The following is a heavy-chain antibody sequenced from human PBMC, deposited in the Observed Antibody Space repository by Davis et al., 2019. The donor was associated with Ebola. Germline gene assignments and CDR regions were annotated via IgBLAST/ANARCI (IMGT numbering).Heavy chain of an antibody. CDR1: GGSFSGYY. D-gene: IGHD3-9*01. CDR2: INHSGST. J-gene: IGHJ6*02. CDR3: ARGDFDWLRVGMDV. Sequence: SETLSLTCAVSGGSFSGYYWSWIRQPPGKVLEWIGEINHSGSTNYNPSLKSRVTISVDTSKNQFSLKLSSVTAADTAVYYCARGDFDWLRVGMDVWGQGTTVTVSS. V-gene: IGHV4-34*01.